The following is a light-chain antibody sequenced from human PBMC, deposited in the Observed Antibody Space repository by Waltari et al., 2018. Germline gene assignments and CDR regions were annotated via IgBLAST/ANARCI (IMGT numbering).Light chain of an antibody. Sequence: YDLTQPPSVSVSPGHTAAITCSGARLPKPYTFWYQQKSGQAPVLVMYDDNKRPSGIPGRFSGSSAGTVATLTITGAQVDDEADYYCYSKDTDGGSQGKIGGGTKLTVL. CDR3: YSKDTDGGSQGK. CDR2: DDN. CDR1: RLPKPY. V-gene: IGLV3-10*01. J-gene: IGLJ2*01.